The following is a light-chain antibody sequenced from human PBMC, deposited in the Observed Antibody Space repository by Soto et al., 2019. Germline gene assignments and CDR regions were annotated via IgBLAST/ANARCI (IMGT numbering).Light chain of an antibody. CDR3: QQYYSTHVT. Sequence: DIVMTQSPDSLAVSLGERATINCKSSQSVLYSSNNKNYLAWYQQKPGQPPKLLIYWASTRESGVPDRFSGSGSGTDFTLTISSLQAEDVAVYYCQQYYSTHVTFGQGKRLEIK. V-gene: IGKV4-1*01. CDR1: QSVLYSSNNKNY. CDR2: WAS. J-gene: IGKJ5*01.